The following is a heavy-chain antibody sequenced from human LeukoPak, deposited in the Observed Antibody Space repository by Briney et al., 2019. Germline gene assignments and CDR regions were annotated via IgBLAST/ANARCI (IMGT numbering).Heavy chain of an antibody. D-gene: IGHD3-10*01. CDR3: ARERRRYYGSGSYYPLGGMDV. Sequence: SETLSLTCAVYVGSFSGYYWIWIRQPPGKGLECIGEINHSGSTNYNPSLKSQVTISVDTSKNQFSLKLSSVTAADTAVYYCARERRRYYGSGSYYPLGGMDVWGKGTTVTVSS. CDR2: INHSGST. CDR1: VGSFSGYY. V-gene: IGHV4-34*01. J-gene: IGHJ6*04.